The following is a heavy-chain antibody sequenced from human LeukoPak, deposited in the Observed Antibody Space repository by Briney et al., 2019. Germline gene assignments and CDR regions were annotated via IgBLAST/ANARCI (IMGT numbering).Heavy chain of an antibody. Sequence: GGSLRLPCAASGFTFSSYWMHWVRQAPGKGLVWVSRINSDGSSTSYADSVKGRFTISRDNAKNTLYLQMNSLRAEDTAVYYCARDGLYCSSTSCYTYTFDYWGQGTLVTVSS. CDR2: INSDGSST. CDR1: GFTFSSYW. V-gene: IGHV3-74*01. J-gene: IGHJ4*02. D-gene: IGHD2-2*02. CDR3: ARDGLYCSSTSCYTYTFDY.